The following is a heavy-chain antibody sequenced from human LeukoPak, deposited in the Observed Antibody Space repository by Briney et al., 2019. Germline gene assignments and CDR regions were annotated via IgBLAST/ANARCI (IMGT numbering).Heavy chain of an antibody. V-gene: IGHV3-7*01. CDR2: IKQDGSEK. CDR3: ARRRAKFDSTDC. J-gene: IGHJ4*02. Sequence: GGSLRLSCAASGFTFSSYWMSWVRQAPGKALEGVANIKQDGSEKFYVDSVKGRFTISRDNAKNSLYLQMNGLRAEDTAVYCCARRRAKFDSTDCWGQGTLVTASS. D-gene: IGHD3-9*01. CDR1: GFTFSSYW.